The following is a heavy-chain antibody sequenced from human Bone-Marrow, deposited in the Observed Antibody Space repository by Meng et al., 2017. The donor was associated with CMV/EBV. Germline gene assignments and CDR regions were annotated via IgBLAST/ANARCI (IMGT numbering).Heavy chain of an antibody. CDR1: GFTFDDYG. CDR2: INWNGGST. CDR3: ARDRRVGATPAGLGYYYGMDV. Sequence: GESLKISCAASGFTFDDYGMSWVRQAPGKGLEWVSGINWNGGSTAYADSVKGRFTISRNNAKKSLYLQMNSLRAEDTAVYYCARDRRVGATPAGLGYYYGMDVWGQGTTVTVSS. D-gene: IGHD1-26*01. J-gene: IGHJ6*02. V-gene: IGHV3-20*04.